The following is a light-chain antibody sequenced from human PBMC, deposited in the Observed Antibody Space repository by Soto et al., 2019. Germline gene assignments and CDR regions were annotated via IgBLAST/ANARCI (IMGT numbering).Light chain of an antibody. J-gene: IGKJ2*01. CDR2: DAY. CDR1: QTIXXW. Sequence: VGDXVTIXCRASQTIXXWLAWYQQKPGQAPKLLIYDAYSLESGVPSRFXXXXXXXXXXLXISSLQPDDFATYYCQQYNSYQYTFGQGTNLEX. CDR3: QQYNSYQYT. V-gene: IGKV1-5*01.